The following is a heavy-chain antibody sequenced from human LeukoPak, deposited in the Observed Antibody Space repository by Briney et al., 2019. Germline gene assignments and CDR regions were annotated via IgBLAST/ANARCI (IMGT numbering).Heavy chain of an antibody. Sequence: PSETLSLTCTVSGGSISSGGYYWSWIRQPPGKGLEWIGYIYHSGSTYYNPSLKSRVTISVDRPKNQFSLKLSSVTAADTAVYYCARANPDSNQPRYFDYWGQGTLVTVSS. V-gene: IGHV4-30-2*01. CDR1: GGSISSGGYY. J-gene: IGHJ4*02. D-gene: IGHD4-11*01. CDR2: IYHSGST. CDR3: ARANPDSNQPRYFDY.